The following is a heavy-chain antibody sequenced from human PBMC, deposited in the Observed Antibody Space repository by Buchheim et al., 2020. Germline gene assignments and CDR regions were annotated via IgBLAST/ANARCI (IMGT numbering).Heavy chain of an antibody. CDR2: ISGRNT. J-gene: IGHJ4*02. CDR3: AKDSSVRIAADEF. Sequence: EVQLLESGGGLVQPGGSLRLSCAASGFNFADYDMTWVRQAPGKGLEWVSSISGRNTYYADSVKGRFTISRDNSKNTLYLQMNSLRAEDTAVYYCAKDSSVRIAADEFWGQGTL. CDR1: GFNFADYD. D-gene: IGHD6-25*01. V-gene: IGHV3-23*01.